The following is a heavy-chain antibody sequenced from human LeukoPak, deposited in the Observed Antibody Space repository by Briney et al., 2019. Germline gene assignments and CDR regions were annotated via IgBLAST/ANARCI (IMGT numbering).Heavy chain of an antibody. D-gene: IGHD3-10*01. CDR3: ARSESYYGSGSYYPDY. V-gene: IGHV3-11*03. CDR2: ISTSSSYT. J-gene: IGHJ4*02. Sequence: GGSLRLSCAASGFTFSDYYMSWIRQAPGKGLEWISYISTSSSYTNHADSVKGRFTISRDNAKNSLYLQMNSLRAEDTAVYYCARSESYYGSGSYYPDYWGQGTLVTVSS. CDR1: GFTFSDYY.